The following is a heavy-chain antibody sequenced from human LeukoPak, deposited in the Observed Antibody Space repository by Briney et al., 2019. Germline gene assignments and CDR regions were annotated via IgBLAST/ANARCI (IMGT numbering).Heavy chain of an antibody. V-gene: IGHV1-69*05. D-gene: IGHD6-19*01. CDR2: IIPIFGTA. CDR3: ARQLVGGWPPGAFDI. Sequence: SSVKVWCKASGGTFSSYAISWVRQAPGQGLEWMGGIIPIFGTANYAQKFQGRVTITTDESTSKAYMELSSLRSEDTAVYYWARQLVGGWPPGAFDIWGQGTMVTVSS. J-gene: IGHJ3*02. CDR1: GGTFSSYA.